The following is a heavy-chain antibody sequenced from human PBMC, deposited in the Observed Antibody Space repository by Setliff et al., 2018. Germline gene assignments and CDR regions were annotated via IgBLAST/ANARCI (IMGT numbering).Heavy chain of an antibody. Sequence: SETLSLTCTVSGGSISSGTYYWSWIRQPAGKGLEWIGHIYTSGSTNYNPSLRSRVTISVDTSKNQFSLNLSSVTAADTAVYYCARGQLFGSYWFDPWGQGALVTVSS. V-gene: IGHV4-61*09. D-gene: IGHD1-26*01. CDR2: IYTSGST. J-gene: IGHJ5*02. CDR1: GGSISSGTYY. CDR3: ARGQLFGSYWFDP.